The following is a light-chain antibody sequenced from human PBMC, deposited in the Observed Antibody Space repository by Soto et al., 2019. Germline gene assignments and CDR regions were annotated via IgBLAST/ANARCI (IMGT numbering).Light chain of an antibody. CDR2: GAS. CDR1: QSVSSSY. V-gene: IGKV3-20*01. CDR3: QQYGSSPVYT. J-gene: IGKJ2*01. Sequence: EIVLTQSPGTLSLSPGERATLSCRASQSVSSSYLAWYQQKPGQAPRLLIYGASSRATGIPDRFSGSGSVTDFTLTISRLEPEDFAVYYWQQYGSSPVYTFRQGTKLEIK.